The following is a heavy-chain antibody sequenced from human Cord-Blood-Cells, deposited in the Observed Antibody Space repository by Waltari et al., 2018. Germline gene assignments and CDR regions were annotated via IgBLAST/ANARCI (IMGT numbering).Heavy chain of an antibody. CDR1: GVSFSGYY. Sequence: QVQLQQWGAGLLKPSETLSLTCAVYGVSFSGYYWSWIRQPPGKGLEWIGEINHSGSTNYNPSLKSRVTISVDTSKNQFSLKLSSVTAADTAVYYCARGLRRLYYYYYMDVWGKGTTVTVSS. J-gene: IGHJ6*03. V-gene: IGHV4-34*01. CDR2: INHSGST. CDR3: ARGLRRLYYYYYMDV. D-gene: IGHD4-17*01.